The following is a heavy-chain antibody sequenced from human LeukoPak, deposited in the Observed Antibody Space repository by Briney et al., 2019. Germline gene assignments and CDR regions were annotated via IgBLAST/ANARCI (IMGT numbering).Heavy chain of an antibody. CDR2: IIPIFGTA. D-gene: IGHD6-13*01. V-gene: IGHV1-69*13. CDR1: GGTFSSYA. CDR3: ASGSRSSSWLIDY. J-gene: IGHJ4*02. Sequence: ASVKVSCKASGGTFSSYAISWVRQAPGQGLEWMGGIIPIFGTANYAQKFQGRVTITADESTSTAYMELSSLRSEDTAVYYCASGSRSSSWLIDYWGQGTLVTVSS.